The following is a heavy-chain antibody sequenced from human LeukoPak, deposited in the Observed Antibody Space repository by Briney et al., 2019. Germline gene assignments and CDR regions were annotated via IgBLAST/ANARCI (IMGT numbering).Heavy chain of an antibody. D-gene: IGHD4/OR15-4a*01. CDR2: IKSKNDGAAT. V-gene: IGHV3-15*01. J-gene: IGHJ4*02. CDR1: GFNFDIAW. Sequence: PGGSLRLSCAVSGFNFDIAWMNWVRQAPGEGLEWVGRIKSKNDGAATDYGAPVRGRFTISIDDSKNMLYLQMNSLKTEDTAVYYCAIDEPNYAPYDFDYWGQGTLVTVSS. CDR3: AIDEPNYAPYDFDY.